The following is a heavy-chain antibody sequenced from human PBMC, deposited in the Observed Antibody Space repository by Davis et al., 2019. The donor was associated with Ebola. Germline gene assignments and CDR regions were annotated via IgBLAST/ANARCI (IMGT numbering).Heavy chain of an antibody. Sequence: GESLKISCAASGFTFSSYGMHWVRQAPGKGLEWVAVIWYDGSNKYYADSVKGRFTISRDNSKNTLYLQMNSLRAEDTAVYYCARSCSGGSCYNYYGMDVWGQGTTVTVSS. J-gene: IGHJ6*02. V-gene: IGHV3-33*01. CDR2: IWYDGSNK. D-gene: IGHD2-15*01. CDR1: GFTFSSYG. CDR3: ARSCSGGSCYNYYGMDV.